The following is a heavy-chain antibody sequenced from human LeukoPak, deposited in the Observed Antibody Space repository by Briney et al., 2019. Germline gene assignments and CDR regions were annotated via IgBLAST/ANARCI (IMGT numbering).Heavy chain of an antibody. D-gene: IGHD2-8*01. CDR1: GFTFNTYG. CDR3: ARLMSPPYYYMDV. J-gene: IGHJ6*03. V-gene: IGHV3-20*04. Sequence: GGSLRLSCTASGFTFNTYGMSWVRQAPGKGLEWVAGLNWNGRSTRYADSVKGRFTISRDNAKNTLYLQMNSLRAEDTALYYCARLMSPPYYYMDVWGQGTTVTVSS. CDR2: LNWNGRST.